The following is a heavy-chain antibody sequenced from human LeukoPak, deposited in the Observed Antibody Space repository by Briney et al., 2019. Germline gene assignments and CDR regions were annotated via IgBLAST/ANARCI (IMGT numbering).Heavy chain of an antibody. Sequence: SETLSLTCAVYGGSFSGYYWSWIRQPPGKGLEWIGEINHSGSTNYNPSLKSRITISVDTSKNQCSLKLSSVTAADTAVYYCATRIAVALSFDYWGQETLVTVSS. V-gene: IGHV4-34*01. CDR1: GGSFSGYY. CDR3: ATRIAVALSFDY. J-gene: IGHJ4*02. D-gene: IGHD6-19*01. CDR2: INHSGST.